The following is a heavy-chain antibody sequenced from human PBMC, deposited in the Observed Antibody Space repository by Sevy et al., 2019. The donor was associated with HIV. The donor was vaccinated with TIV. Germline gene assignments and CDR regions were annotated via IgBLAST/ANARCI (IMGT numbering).Heavy chain of an antibody. Sequence: GGSLRLSCAASGFTFSSYWMTWVRQAPGKGLEWVANIKQDMSEKYYADSVKGRFTISRDNARNSLYLQMESLRAEDTAVYYCARAQQVTMLVVIGGLYFDFWGPGNPGHRLL. J-gene: IGHJ4*02. CDR3: ARAQQVTMLVVIGGLYFDF. CDR1: GFTFSSYW. V-gene: IGHV3-7*01. D-gene: IGHD3-22*01. CDR2: IKQDMSEK.